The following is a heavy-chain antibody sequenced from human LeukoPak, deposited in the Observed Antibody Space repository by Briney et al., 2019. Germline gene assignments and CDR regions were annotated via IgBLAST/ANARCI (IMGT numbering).Heavy chain of an antibody. Sequence: SETLSLTCTVSGGSISSGSYYWSWIRQPAGKGLEWIGRIYTSGSTNYNPSLKSRVTISVDRSKNQFSLKLSSVTAADTAVYYCARTYYDILTGYPFDYWGQGTLVTVSS. CDR3: ARTYYDILTGYPFDY. CDR1: GGSISSGSYY. J-gene: IGHJ4*02. V-gene: IGHV4-61*02. D-gene: IGHD3-9*01. CDR2: IYTSGST.